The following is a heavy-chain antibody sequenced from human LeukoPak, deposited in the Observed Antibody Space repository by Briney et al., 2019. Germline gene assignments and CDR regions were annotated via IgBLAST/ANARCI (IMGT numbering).Heavy chain of an antibody. V-gene: IGHV3-30*18. D-gene: IGHD2-15*01. CDR2: ISYDGSKK. CDR3: AKDGVSGFCSGGSCSSCDY. Sequence: GGSLRLSCAASGFTFSSYGMHWVRQAPGKGLEWVAVISYDGSKKYYADSVKGRFTISRDNSKKTLYLQMDSLRAEDTAVYYCAKDGVSGFCSGGSCSSCDYWGQGSLVTVSS. J-gene: IGHJ4*02. CDR1: GFTFSSYG.